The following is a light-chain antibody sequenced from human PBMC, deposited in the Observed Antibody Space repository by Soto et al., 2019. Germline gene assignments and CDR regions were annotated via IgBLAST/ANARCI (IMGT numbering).Light chain of an antibody. CDR1: QGISSW. J-gene: IGKJ4*01. V-gene: IGKV1-12*01. CDR3: QQGKSFPLT. Sequence: DIQMTQSPSSVSASVGDRVTITCRASQGISSWLAWYQQKPGKAPKLLIYAASSLQSGVPSRFCGSSSVTDFTLTIRRVRPEAFATYYCQQGKSFPLTFGGGTKVEIK. CDR2: AAS.